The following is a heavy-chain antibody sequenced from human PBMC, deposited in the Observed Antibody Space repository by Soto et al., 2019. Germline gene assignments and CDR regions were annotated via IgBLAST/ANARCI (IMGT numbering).Heavy chain of an antibody. J-gene: IGHJ6*02. V-gene: IGHV1-3*01. Sequence: ASVKVSCKASGYTFTSYAMHWVRQAPGQRLEWMGWINAGNGNTKYPQKFQGRVTITRDTSASTAYMELSSLRSEDTAVYYCARDPINTMVRGPYYYYYGMDVWGQGTTVTVSS. CDR3: ARDPINTMVRGPYYYYYGMDV. D-gene: IGHD3-10*01. CDR1: GYTFTSYA. CDR2: INAGNGNT.